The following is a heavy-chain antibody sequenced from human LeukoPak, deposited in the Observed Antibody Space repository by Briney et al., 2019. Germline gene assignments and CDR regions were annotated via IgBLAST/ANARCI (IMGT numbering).Heavy chain of an antibody. Sequence: ASVKVSCKASGYTFTDYAMQWVRQAPGQRLEWMGWINADNAKTKHSQKFQGRVTITRDTSASIVYMELSSLTSEDTAVYYCARGRGRAVAGTDEIDYWGQGTLVTVSS. CDR2: INADNAKT. CDR1: GYTFTDYA. J-gene: IGHJ4*02. V-gene: IGHV1-3*01. CDR3: ARGRGRAVAGTDEIDY. D-gene: IGHD6-19*01.